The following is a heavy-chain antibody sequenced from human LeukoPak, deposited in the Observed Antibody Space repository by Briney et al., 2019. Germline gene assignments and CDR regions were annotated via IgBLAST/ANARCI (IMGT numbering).Heavy chain of an antibody. V-gene: IGHV3-11*04. Sequence: PGGSLRLSCAASGFTFSDYYMSWIRQAPGKGLEWVSYISSSGSTIYYADSVKGRFAISRDNSKNTVYLQMNSLRAEDTAIYYCAKDGDSTGYYSSYYSHMDVWGKGTSVTISS. CDR1: GFTFSDYY. J-gene: IGHJ6*03. CDR3: AKDGDSTGYYSSYYSHMDV. CDR2: ISSSGSTI. D-gene: IGHD3-22*01.